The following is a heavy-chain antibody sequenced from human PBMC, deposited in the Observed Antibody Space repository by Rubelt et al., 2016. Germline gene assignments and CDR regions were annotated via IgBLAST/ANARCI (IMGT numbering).Heavy chain of an antibody. Sequence: QLQLQESGPRLVKPSETLSLTCTVSGGSIGSSRYYWGWIRQSPAQGLEWIGSLYYSGNTFSNPSLKRQLPISVDMSKNQFSLKLNSVTAADTAVYYCARRSMEPTAKDAFDIWGQGTMVTVSS. V-gene: IGHV4-39*01. CDR3: ARRSMEPTAKDAFDI. J-gene: IGHJ3*02. D-gene: IGHD1-14*01. CDR1: GGSIGSSRYY. CDR2: LYYSGNT.